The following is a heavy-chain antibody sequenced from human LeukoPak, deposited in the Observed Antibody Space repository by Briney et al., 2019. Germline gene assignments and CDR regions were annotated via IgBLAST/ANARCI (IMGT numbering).Heavy chain of an antibody. Sequence: ASVKVSCKASGYTFTGYYMHWVRQAPGQGLEWMGWINPNSGGTNYAQKFQGRVTMTGDTSISTAYMELSSLRSDDTAVYYCARGNDGWPYYYYYYMDVWGKGTTVIVSS. CDR1: GYTFTGYY. CDR2: INPNSGGT. V-gene: IGHV1-2*02. CDR3: ARGNDGWPYYYYYYMDV. D-gene: IGHD1-1*01. J-gene: IGHJ6*03.